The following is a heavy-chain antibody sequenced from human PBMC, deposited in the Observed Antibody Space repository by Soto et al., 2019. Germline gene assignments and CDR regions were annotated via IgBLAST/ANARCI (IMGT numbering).Heavy chain of an antibody. CDR3: ERSEGYCSGGSCYFDY. D-gene: IGHD2-15*01. V-gene: IGHV3-21*01. Sequence: EVQLVESGGGLVKPGGSLRLSCAASGFTFSSYSMNWVRQAPGKGLEWVSSISSSSSDIYYADSVKGRFTSARDNAKNSMYLQMNSLSAEDTAVYYWERSEGYCSGGSCYFDYWGQGTLVTVSS. CDR2: ISSSSSDI. CDR1: GFTFSSYS. J-gene: IGHJ4*02.